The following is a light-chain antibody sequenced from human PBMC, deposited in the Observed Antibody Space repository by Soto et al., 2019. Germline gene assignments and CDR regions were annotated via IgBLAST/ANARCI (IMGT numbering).Light chain of an antibody. V-gene: IGLV8-61*01. Sequence: QAVVTQEPSFSVSPGGTVTHTCGLSSGSVSTSYYPSWYQQTPGQAPRTLIYSTNTRSSGVPDRFSGSILGNKAALTITGAQADDESDYYCVLYIGSGILFGGGTKLTVL. J-gene: IGLJ2*01. CDR3: VLYIGSGIL. CDR1: SGSVSTSYY. CDR2: STN.